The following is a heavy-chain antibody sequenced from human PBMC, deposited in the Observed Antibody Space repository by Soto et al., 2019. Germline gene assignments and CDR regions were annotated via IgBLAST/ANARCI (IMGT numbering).Heavy chain of an antibody. CDR1: GFTFSSYA. Sequence: PRGSLRLSCAASGFTFSSYAMRCVRQAPEQRLEWMGWINAGNGNTKYSQKFQGRVTITRDTSASTAYMELSSLRSEDTAVYYCARETYYYDSSGLDYWGQGTLVTVSS. V-gene: IGHV1-3*01. D-gene: IGHD3-22*01. CDR2: INAGNGNT. J-gene: IGHJ4*02. CDR3: ARETYYYDSSGLDY.